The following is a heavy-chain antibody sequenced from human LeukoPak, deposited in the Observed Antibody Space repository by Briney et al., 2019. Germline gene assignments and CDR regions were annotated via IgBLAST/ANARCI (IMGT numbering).Heavy chain of an antibody. J-gene: IGHJ4*02. V-gene: IGHV3-48*02. Sequence: GGSLRLSCAASGFTFIRFSMNWVRQAPGKGLEWLSHISSSGSSMYYAESVKGRFTISRDNAENSLYLQMNSLRDEDTAVYYCARDGPDYGDYGGDFDYWGQGTLVTVSS. CDR3: ARDGPDYGDYGGDFDY. D-gene: IGHD4-17*01. CDR2: ISSSGSSM. CDR1: GFTFIRFS.